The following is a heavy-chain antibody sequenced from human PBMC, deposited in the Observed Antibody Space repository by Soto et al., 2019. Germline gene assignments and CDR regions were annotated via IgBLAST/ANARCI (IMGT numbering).Heavy chain of an antibody. CDR2: IIPIFGTA. CDR1: GGTFSSYA. J-gene: IGHJ6*02. Sequence: QVQLVQSGAEVKKPGSSVKVSCKAPGGTFSSYAISWVRQAPGQGLEWMGGIIPIFGTAKYAQKFPGRVTITAEESTNTGYMELSSLRSADTAVYYCARSQGGSSSLNIYYYYYYGMDVWGQGTTVTVSS. CDR3: ARSQGGSSSLNIYYYYYYGMDV. D-gene: IGHD2-15*01. V-gene: IGHV1-69*01.